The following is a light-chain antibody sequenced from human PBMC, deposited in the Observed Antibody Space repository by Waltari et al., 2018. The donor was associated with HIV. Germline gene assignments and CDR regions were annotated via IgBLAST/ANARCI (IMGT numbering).Light chain of an antibody. CDR1: NTDVGNYDY. CDR2: DVD. CDR3: SSRTTRDSFV. V-gene: IGLV2-14*03. J-gene: IGLJ1*01. Sequence: QSALIQPASVSGSPGQSIAVSCTGTNTDVGNYDYVSWYQHHPGEVLKLIIYDVDKRPSGVSSHFSGSKSGNTASLTISGLQADDEADYYCSSRTTRDSFVFGTGTRVTVL.